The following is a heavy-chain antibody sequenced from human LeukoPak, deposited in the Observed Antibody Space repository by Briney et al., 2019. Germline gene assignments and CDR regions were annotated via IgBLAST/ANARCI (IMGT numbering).Heavy chain of an antibody. D-gene: IGHD1-1*01. V-gene: IGHV1-2*02. CDR1: GYTFIGYY. CDR3: ARDTTLITYWFDP. Sequence: ASVKVSCKASGYTFIGYYMHWVRQAPGQGLEWMGWINPNSGGTKYAQKFQGRVTMTRDTSISTAYMELNRLRSDDTAVYYCARDTTLITYWFDPWGQGTLVTVSS. J-gene: IGHJ5*02. CDR2: INPNSGGT.